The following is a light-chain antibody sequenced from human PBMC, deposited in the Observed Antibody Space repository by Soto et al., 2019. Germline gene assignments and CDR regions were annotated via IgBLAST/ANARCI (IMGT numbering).Light chain of an antibody. Sequence: EIVLTQSPGTLSLSPGERATLSCRASLSVSSSYLAWYQQKPGQTPRLLIYGASSSATGIPDRFSGSGSGTDFSLTISRLEPEDFAAYFCQQYANSPFTFGPGTTVDIK. V-gene: IGKV3-20*01. CDR1: LSVSSSY. J-gene: IGKJ3*01. CDR3: QQYANSPFT. CDR2: GAS.